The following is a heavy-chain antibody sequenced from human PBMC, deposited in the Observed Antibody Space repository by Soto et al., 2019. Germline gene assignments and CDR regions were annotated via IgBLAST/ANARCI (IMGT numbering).Heavy chain of an antibody. CDR2: INADSGET. J-gene: IGHJ4*02. V-gene: IGHV1-18*04. D-gene: IGHD4-17*01. CDR3: ARDLGYGDYGTDY. Sequence: QVQLVQSGAEVKESGASVKVSCKASGYTFTTNGVSWVRQGPGQGLEWMGWINADSGETRYAQKFHGRVTMTTDTSTSTAYMDLRSLTSDDTAVYYCARDLGYGDYGTDYWGQGTLVTVSS. CDR1: GYTFTTNG.